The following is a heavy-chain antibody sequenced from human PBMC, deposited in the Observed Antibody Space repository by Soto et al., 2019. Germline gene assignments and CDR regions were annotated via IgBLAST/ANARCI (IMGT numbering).Heavy chain of an antibody. Sequence: EVQPVESGGGLVQPGGSLRLSCAASGFTFSSYEMNWVRQAPGKGLEWVSYISSSGSTIYYADSVKGRFTISRDNAKHSLHLQMNSLRAEDTAVYYCARGFWELTRGLDYWGQGTLVTVSS. J-gene: IGHJ4*02. D-gene: IGHD1-26*01. CDR1: GFTFSSYE. V-gene: IGHV3-48*03. CDR2: ISSSGSTI. CDR3: ARGFWELTRGLDY.